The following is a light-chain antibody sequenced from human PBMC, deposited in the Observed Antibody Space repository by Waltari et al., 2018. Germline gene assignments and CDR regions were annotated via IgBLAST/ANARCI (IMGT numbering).Light chain of an antibody. CDR2: ASS. Sequence: DIQMTKSPSSLSASVGDRVTITCRASQSISSYLNWFQQKPGKAPKPLIYASSSLQSGVPSRFSGSGSETDFTLTISSLQPEDFATYYCQQSYSTPPFTFGPGTKVDIK. CDR3: QQSYSTPPFT. J-gene: IGKJ3*01. CDR1: QSISSY. V-gene: IGKV1-39*01.